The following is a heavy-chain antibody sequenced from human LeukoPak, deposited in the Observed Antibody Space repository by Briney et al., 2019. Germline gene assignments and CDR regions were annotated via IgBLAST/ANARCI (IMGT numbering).Heavy chain of an antibody. CDR2: ISSSSSTI. D-gene: IGHD2-2*01. J-gene: IGHJ4*02. V-gene: IGHV3-48*04. CDR1: GFTFSSYS. Sequence: PGGSLRPSCAASGFTFSSYSMNWVRQAPGKGLEWVSYISSSSSTIYYADSVKGRFTISRDNAKNSLYLQMNSLRAEDTAVYYCAREKRGSTSSIRYFDYWGQGTLVTVSS. CDR3: AREKRGSTSSIRYFDY.